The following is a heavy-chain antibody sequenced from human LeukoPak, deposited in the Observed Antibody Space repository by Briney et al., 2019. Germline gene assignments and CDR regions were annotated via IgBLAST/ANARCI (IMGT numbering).Heavy chain of an antibody. J-gene: IGHJ3*02. Sequence: GESLKISCKGSGYSFTSYWIGWVRQMPGKGLEWMGIIYPGDSDTRYSPSFQGQVTISADNSISTAYLQWSSLKASDTAMSYCARRYCSSTSCYGNAFDIWGQGTMVTVSS. CDR2: IYPGDSDT. CDR3: ARRYCSSTSCYGNAFDI. CDR1: GYSFTSYW. D-gene: IGHD2-2*01. V-gene: IGHV5-51*01.